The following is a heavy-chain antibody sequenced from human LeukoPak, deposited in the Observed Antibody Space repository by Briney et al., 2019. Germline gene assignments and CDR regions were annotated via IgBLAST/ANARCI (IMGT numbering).Heavy chain of an antibody. V-gene: IGHV3-23*01. Sequence: GGSLRLSCAASGFTFSSYAMSWVRQAPGKGLEWVSVISGSGGSTNYADSVKGRFTISRDNSKNTLYLQMNSLRAEDTAVYFCAKSPHLDSSGYPHDYWGQGTLVTVSS. D-gene: IGHD3-22*01. CDR2: ISGSGGST. J-gene: IGHJ4*02. CDR1: GFTFSSYA. CDR3: AKSPHLDSSGYPHDY.